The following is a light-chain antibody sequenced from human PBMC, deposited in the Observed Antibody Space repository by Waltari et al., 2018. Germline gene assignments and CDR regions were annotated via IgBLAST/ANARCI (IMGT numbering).Light chain of an antibody. Sequence: QSVLTQPPSESGTPGQRVTISCSGSSSNIGNNVVNWYQQVPGTTPKLLIYRNDQRPSGVPDRLSGSKSGTSASLAISGLQSEDEAHYYCAAWDDSLNGRWVFGGGTKLTVL. CDR3: AAWDDSLNGRWV. CDR1: SSNIGNNV. V-gene: IGLV1-44*01. J-gene: IGLJ2*01. CDR2: RND.